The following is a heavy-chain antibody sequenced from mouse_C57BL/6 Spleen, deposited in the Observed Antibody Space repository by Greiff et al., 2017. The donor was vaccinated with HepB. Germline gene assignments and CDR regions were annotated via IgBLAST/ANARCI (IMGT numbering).Heavy chain of an antibody. D-gene: IGHD1-1*01. CDR2: IDPSDSYT. J-gene: IGHJ1*03. CDR1: GYTFTSYW. Sequence: VQLQQPGAELVMPGASVKLSCKASGYTFTSYWMHWVKQRPGQGLEWIGEIDPSDSYTNYNQKFKGKSTLTVDKSSSTAYMQLSSLTSEDSAVYYCASSSYGYFDVWDTGTTVTVSS. CDR3: ASSSYGYFDV. V-gene: IGHV1-69*01.